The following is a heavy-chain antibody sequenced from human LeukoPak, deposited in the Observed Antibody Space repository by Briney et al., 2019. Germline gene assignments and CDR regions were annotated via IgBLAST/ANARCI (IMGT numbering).Heavy chain of an antibody. Sequence: SDTLSLTCAVYGGSFSGYYWSWIRQPPGKGLEWIGEINHSGRTKYTPSLESRVTISVDTSKSPFPLRLSSATAADTAVYYGPRHGDDYWGHGTLVTVSS. D-gene: IGHD7-27*01. J-gene: IGHJ4*01. CDR3: PRHGDDY. V-gene: IGHV4-34*01. CDR1: GGSFSGYY. CDR2: INHSGRT.